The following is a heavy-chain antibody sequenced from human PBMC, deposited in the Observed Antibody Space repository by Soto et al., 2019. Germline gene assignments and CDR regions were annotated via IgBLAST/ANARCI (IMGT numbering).Heavy chain of an antibody. Sequence: PGGSLRLSCAASGFTFSSYAMSWVHQAPGKGLEWVSAISGSGGSTYYADSVKGRFTISRDNSKNTLYLQMNSLRAEDTAVYYCAKEGIYYDSSGYYYVPYFDYWGQGTLVTVSS. CDR2: ISGSGGST. J-gene: IGHJ4*02. CDR3: AKEGIYYDSSGYYYVPYFDY. CDR1: GFTFSSYA. V-gene: IGHV3-23*01. D-gene: IGHD3-22*01.